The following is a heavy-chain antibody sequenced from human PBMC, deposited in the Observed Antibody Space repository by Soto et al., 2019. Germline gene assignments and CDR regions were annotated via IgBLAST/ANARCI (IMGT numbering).Heavy chain of an antibody. Sequence: GSLRLSCAASGXTFSSYSMSWVRQAPGKGLEWASAISGSGGSTYYADYVKCRFTISRDNSKNTLYLQMKSLRAEDTAVYYCAKDHSAPIDYWGQGTLVTVSS. D-gene: IGHD3-10*01. V-gene: IGHV3-23*01. CDR1: GXTFSSYS. J-gene: IGHJ4*02. CDR3: AKDHSAPIDY. CDR2: ISGSGGST.